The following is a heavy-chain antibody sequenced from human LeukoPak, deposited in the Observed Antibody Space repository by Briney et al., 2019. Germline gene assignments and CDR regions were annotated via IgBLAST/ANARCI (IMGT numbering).Heavy chain of an antibody. V-gene: IGHV3-21*04. D-gene: IGHD3-10*01. CDR1: GFSFSSYN. Sequence: GGSLRLSCAASGFSFSSYNMNWVRQAPGKVLEWVSSITTSSTYTFYADSVKGRFTISRDNAKNSLYLQMNSLRAEDTAVYYCARHYGSGSYSQYWGQGTLVTVSS. CDR3: ARHYGSGSYSQY. CDR2: ITTSSTYT. J-gene: IGHJ4*02.